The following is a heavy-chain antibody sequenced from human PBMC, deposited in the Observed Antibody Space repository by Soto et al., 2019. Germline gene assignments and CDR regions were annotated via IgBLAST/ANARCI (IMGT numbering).Heavy chain of an antibody. CDR3: ARGWQLTATHWFDP. V-gene: IGHV4-59*01. CDR1: GASISSYY. J-gene: IGHJ5*02. D-gene: IGHD2-15*01. Sequence: PSGTLSLTCTVSGASISSYYWNWIRQPPGKGLEWIGYISYSGSTNYNPSLKSRVTISVDTSKNQFSLTLSSVTAADTAVYYCARGWQLTATHWFDPWGQGALVTVSS. CDR2: ISYSGST.